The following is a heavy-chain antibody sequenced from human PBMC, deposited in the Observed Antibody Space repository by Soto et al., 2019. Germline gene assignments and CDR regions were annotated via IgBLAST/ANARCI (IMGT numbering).Heavy chain of an antibody. CDR2: ISRSSRVI. V-gene: IGHV3-21*01. CDR1: GFNFSSYG. J-gene: IGHJ4*02. CDR3: ANYWDYYDSRGRVLDY. Sequence: VQLVETGGGLAKPGGSLRLSCAASGFNFSSYGMNWVRQAPGKGLEWVSSISRSSRVIYYADSVKGRFTISRVNAKNSLYLQMNSLRAEDTAVYYCANYWDYYDSRGRVLDYWGQGTLVTVFS. D-gene: IGHD3-22*01.